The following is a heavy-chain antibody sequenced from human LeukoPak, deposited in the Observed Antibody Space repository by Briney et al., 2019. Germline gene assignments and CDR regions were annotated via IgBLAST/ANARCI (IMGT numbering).Heavy chain of an antibody. V-gene: IGHV3-21*01. CDR2: VSGSSSYI. Sequence: PGGSLRLSCAASGFTFNNYNMNWVRQAPGKGLEWVSSVSGSSSYIYYADSVEGRFTISRDNAKNSLYLHMNSLRAEDTAVYYCARGGYDLYCGSTSCYAGFDYWGQGTLVTVSS. D-gene: IGHD2-2*01. CDR3: ARGGYDLYCGSTSCYAGFDY. CDR1: GFTFNNYN. J-gene: IGHJ4*02.